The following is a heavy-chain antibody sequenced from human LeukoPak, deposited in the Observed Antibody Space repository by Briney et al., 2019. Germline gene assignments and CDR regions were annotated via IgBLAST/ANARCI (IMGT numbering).Heavy chain of an antibody. D-gene: IGHD3-22*01. CDR3: SAGEGYYDSSDYYSAWAFNV. CDR1: GFTFSIYA. Sequence: GGSLRLSCAASGFTFSIYAMSWVRQAPGKGLEWVSYISNSGNTIYYADSVKGRFTISRDNAKNSLYLQMNSLRAEDTAVYYCSAGEGYYDSSDYYSAWAFNVWGQGTMVTVSS. CDR2: ISNSGNTI. V-gene: IGHV3-48*04. J-gene: IGHJ3*01.